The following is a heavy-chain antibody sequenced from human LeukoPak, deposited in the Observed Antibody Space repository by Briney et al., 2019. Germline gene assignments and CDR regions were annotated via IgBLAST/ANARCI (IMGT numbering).Heavy chain of an antibody. D-gene: IGHD2-2*01. V-gene: IGHV4-4*07. CDR3: ARDRGVVVPAADDAFDI. Sequence: SETLSLTCTVSGGSISSYYWSWIRQPAGKGLEWIGRIYTSGSTNYHPSLKSRVTMSVDTSKNQFSLKLSSVTAADTAVYYCARDRGVVVPAADDAFDIWGQGTMVTVSS. J-gene: IGHJ3*02. CDR1: GGSISSYY. CDR2: IYTSGST.